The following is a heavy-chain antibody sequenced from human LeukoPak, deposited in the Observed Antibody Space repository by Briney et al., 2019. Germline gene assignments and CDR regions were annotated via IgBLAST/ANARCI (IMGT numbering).Heavy chain of an antibody. CDR2: FFYSGSN. CDR3: ARPAPPTSSGSYYFDY. V-gene: IGHV4-39*01. D-gene: IGHD6-19*01. Sequence: SETLSLTSTVSGGSISSSSYYWGWIRQPPGKGLEWIGSFFYSGSNYYNPSLKSRVTISVDTSKNQFSLKLSSVTAADTAVYYCARPAPPTSSGSYYFDYWGQGTLVTVSS. CDR1: GGSISSSSYY. J-gene: IGHJ4*02.